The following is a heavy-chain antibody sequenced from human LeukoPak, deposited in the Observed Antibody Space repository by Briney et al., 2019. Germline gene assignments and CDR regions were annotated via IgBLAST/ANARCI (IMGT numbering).Heavy chain of an antibody. Sequence: PGGTLRLSCTAAGFTFSSYGMSWVRQAPGKGLEWVSAISGSGGSTYYADSVKGRFTISRDNSKNTLYLQMNSLRAEDTAVYYCATQGYDIWTGLDWYFDLWGRGTLVTVSS. CDR3: ATQGYDIWTGLDWYFDL. CDR1: GFTFSSYG. D-gene: IGHD3-9*01. J-gene: IGHJ2*01. V-gene: IGHV3-23*01. CDR2: ISGSGGST.